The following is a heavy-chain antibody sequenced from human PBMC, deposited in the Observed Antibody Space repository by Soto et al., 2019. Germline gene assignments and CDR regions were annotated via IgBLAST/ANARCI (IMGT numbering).Heavy chain of an antibody. CDR1: GDTFSSYA. J-gene: IGHJ6*02. CDR3: ARDGSGYRSRASPMDV. Sequence: QVQLVQSGAEVKKPGSSVKVSCKASGDTFSSYAISWVRQAPGQGLEWMGGIIPIFGTANYAQKFQGRVTITADKSTSTDYMELSSLRSEDTAVYYCARDGSGYRSRASPMDVWGQGTTVTVSS. CDR2: IIPIFGTA. V-gene: IGHV1-69*06. D-gene: IGHD3-22*01.